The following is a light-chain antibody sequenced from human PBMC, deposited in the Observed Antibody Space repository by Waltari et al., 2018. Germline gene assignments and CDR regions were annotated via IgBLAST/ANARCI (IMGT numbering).Light chain of an antibody. CDR2: EVS. CDR3: CSYAGSSTFV. J-gene: IGLJ2*01. CDR1: SSDVGSYNL. Sequence: QSALTQPASVSGSPGQSITISCTGTSSDVGSYNLFSWYQQPPGKAPKLMIYEVSKRPSGVSNRFSGSKSGNTASLTISGLQAEDEADYYCCSYAGSSTFVFGGGTKLTVL. V-gene: IGLV2-23*02.